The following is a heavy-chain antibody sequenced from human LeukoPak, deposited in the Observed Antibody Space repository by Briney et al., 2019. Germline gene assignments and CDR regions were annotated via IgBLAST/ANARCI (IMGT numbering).Heavy chain of an antibody. CDR1: GLTFSTYS. CDR2: ISSDSGAR. J-gene: IGHJ5*02. CDR3: ARATQPGFDP. V-gene: IGHV3-48*01. D-gene: IGHD2-15*01. Sequence: GGSLRLSCGASGLTFSTYSMNWVRQAPGKGLEWVSYISSDSGARYYADSVKGRFAISRDNAKNSLYLQMNSLRAEDTAVYYCARATQPGFDPWGQGTLVTVSS.